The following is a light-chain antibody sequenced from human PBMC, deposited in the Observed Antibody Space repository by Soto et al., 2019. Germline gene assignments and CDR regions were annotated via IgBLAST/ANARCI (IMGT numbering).Light chain of an antibody. J-gene: IGKJ1*01. CDR1: QSISSW. CDR3: QQYDSYWT. CDR2: KAS. Sequence: IQVTQYHSTLSASVGDRVTITCRASQSISSWLAWYQQKPGKAPNLLIYKASTLESGVPSRFSGSGSGTEFTLTISSLQPDDFATYYCQQYDSYWTFGHVAKV. V-gene: IGKV1-5*03.